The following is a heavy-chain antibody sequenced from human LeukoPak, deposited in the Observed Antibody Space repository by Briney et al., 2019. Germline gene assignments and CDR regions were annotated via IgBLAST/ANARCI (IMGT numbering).Heavy chain of an antibody. J-gene: IGHJ3*02. CDR2: ISYDGSNK. CDR3: AKGGRWLLDAFDI. Sequence: GGSLRLSCAASGFTFSSYGMHWVRHAPGKGLEWVSVISYDGSNKYYADSVKGRFTISRDNSKNTLYLQMNSLRAEDTAVYYCAKGGRWLLDAFDIWGQGTMVTVSS. D-gene: IGHD5-24*01. CDR1: GFTFSSYG. V-gene: IGHV3-30*18.